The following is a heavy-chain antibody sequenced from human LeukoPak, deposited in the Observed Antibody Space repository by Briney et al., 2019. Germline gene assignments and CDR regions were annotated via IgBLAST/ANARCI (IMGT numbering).Heavy chain of an antibody. CDR3: ARDLPGNRLRFLEWMDYYGMDV. CDR2: INSDASTI. Sequence: GGSLRLSCAASGLTFSSDWMHWVRQVPGKGLVWVSRINSDASTINYADSVKGRFTISRDNAKNTLYLQMNSLRDEDTAVYYCARDLPGNRLRFLEWMDYYGMDVWGQGTTVTVSS. CDR1: GLTFSSDW. J-gene: IGHJ6*02. V-gene: IGHV3-74*01. D-gene: IGHD3-3*01.